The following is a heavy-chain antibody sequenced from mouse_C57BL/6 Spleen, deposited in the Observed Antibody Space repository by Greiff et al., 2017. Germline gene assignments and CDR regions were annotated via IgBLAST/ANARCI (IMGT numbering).Heavy chain of an antibody. CDR2: ISSGSTTI. D-gene: IGHD2-5*01. V-gene: IGHV5-17*01. J-gene: IGHJ4*01. Sequence: DVMLVESGGGLVKPGGSLKLSCAASGFTFSDYGMHWVRQAPEKGLEWVAYISSGSTTIYCTDTVKGRFTISRDNAKNTLFLQMTSLRTEDTAMYYCARIYYNNYGAMDYWGQGTSVTVSS. CDR3: ARIYYNNYGAMDY. CDR1: GFTFSDYG.